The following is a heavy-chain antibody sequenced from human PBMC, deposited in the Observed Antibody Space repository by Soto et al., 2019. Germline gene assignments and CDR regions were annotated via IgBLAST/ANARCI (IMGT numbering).Heavy chain of an antibody. Sequence: QVQLQESGPGLVKPSQTLSLTCTVSGGSISSGGYYWNWIRQHPGKGLEWIGYIYYSGRTYYNPSLTRGVTILVDTSKNQFSLKLSSVTAADTAVYYCARRGYYDSNGYFDYWGQGTLVTVSS. J-gene: IGHJ4*02. CDR2: IYYSGRT. CDR3: ARRGYYDSNGYFDY. V-gene: IGHV4-31*03. D-gene: IGHD3-22*01. CDR1: GGSISSGGYY.